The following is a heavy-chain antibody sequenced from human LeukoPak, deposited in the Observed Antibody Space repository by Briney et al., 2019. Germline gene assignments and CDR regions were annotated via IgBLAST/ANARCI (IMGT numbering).Heavy chain of an antibody. CDR1: GGSISSYY. Sequence: SETLSLTCTVSGGSISSYYWSWIRRPPGKGLEWSGYIDYSGSTNYNPSLKSRVTISVDTSRNQFSLKLSSVTAADTAVYYCARYYDFWSGYYSLDHWGQGTLVTVSS. CDR2: IDYSGST. V-gene: IGHV4-59*01. J-gene: IGHJ4*02. CDR3: ARYYDFWSGYYSLDH. D-gene: IGHD3-3*01.